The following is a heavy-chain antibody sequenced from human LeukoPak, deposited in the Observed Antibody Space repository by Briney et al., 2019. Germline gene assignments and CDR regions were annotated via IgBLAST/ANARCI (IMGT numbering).Heavy chain of an antibody. J-gene: IGHJ4*02. D-gene: IGHD3-10*01. Sequence: PGGSLRLSCAASGFTCDDYGMSWVRQAPGKGLEWVSGIYWNGGSTGYADSVKGRFTISRDNAKNSLYLQMNSLRAEDTALYYCARRGIRGVITFDYWGQGTLVTVSS. CDR3: ARRGIRGVITFDY. V-gene: IGHV3-20*04. CDR1: GFTCDDYG. CDR2: IYWNGGST.